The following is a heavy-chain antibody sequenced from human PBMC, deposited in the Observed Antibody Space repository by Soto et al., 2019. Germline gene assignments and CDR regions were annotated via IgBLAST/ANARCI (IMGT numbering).Heavy chain of an antibody. CDR1: GFTFSSYD. V-gene: IGHV3-13*01. J-gene: IGHJ6*02. Sequence: EVQLVESGGGLVQPGGSLRLSCAASGFTFSSYDMHWLRQTPGKGLEWVSAIGSAGDTYYLGSVKGRFTISRDNAKASLYLHLNSLRPGDTAVSFCARGGYASGYYHYAMALWGPGTPVTVSS. CDR3: ARGGYASGYYHYAMAL. CDR2: IGSAGDT. D-gene: IGHD6-19*01.